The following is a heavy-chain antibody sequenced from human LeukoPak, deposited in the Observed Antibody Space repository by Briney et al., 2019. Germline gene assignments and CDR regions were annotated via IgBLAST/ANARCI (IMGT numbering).Heavy chain of an antibody. CDR2: ISAYNGNT. Sequence: ASVKVSCKASGYTFTSYGISWVRQAPGQGLEWMGWISAYNGNTNYAQKLQGRVTMTTDTSTSTAYMEPRSLRSDDTAVYYCARVSRVAGPHYYFDYWGQGTLVTVSS. D-gene: IGHD6-19*01. V-gene: IGHV1-18*01. J-gene: IGHJ4*02. CDR1: GYTFTSYG. CDR3: ARVSRVAGPHYYFDY.